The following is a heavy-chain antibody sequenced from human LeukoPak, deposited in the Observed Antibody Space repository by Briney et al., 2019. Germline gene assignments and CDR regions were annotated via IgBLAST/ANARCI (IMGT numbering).Heavy chain of an antibody. Sequence: HPGGSLRLSCAASGFTFSSYGMHWVRQAPGKGLEWVAVISYDGSSKYYADSVKGRFTISRDNSKNTLYLQMNSLRAEDTAVYYCAKDVGYCSGGSCYAFDIWGQGTMVTVSS. J-gene: IGHJ3*02. CDR1: GFTFSSYG. D-gene: IGHD2-15*01. CDR3: AKDVGYCSGGSCYAFDI. CDR2: ISYDGSSK. V-gene: IGHV3-30*18.